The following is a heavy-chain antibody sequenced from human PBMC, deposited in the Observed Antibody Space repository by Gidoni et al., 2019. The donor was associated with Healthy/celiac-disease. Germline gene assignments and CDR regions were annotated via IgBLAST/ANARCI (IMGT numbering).Heavy chain of an antibody. Sequence: QLQLQESDPGLVKPSETLSLTCTVSGGSISSSSYYWGWIRQPPGKGLEGIGSIYYSGSTYYNPSLKSRVTISVDTSKNQCSLKLGSVTAADTAVYYCAVRYCSSTSCYFGYWGQGTLVTVSS. CDR3: AVRYCSSTSCYFGY. CDR2: IYYSGST. V-gene: IGHV4-39*01. CDR1: GGSISSSSYY. D-gene: IGHD2-2*01. J-gene: IGHJ4*02.